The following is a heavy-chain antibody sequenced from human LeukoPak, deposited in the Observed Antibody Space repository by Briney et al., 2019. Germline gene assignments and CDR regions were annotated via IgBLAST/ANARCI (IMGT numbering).Heavy chain of an antibody. CDR1: GYTFTGYY. Sequence: GASVKVSCKASGYTFTGYYMHWVRQAPGQGLEWMGWMNSNSGVTKYAQKFQGRVTMTRDTSISTAYMDLSGLRSDDTAVYYCARDGGYCGGNSCYVNYVDVWGKGTTVAVSS. V-gene: IGHV1-2*02. CDR2: MNSNSGVT. J-gene: IGHJ6*03. CDR3: ARDGGYCGGNSCYVNYVDV. D-gene: IGHD2-2*03.